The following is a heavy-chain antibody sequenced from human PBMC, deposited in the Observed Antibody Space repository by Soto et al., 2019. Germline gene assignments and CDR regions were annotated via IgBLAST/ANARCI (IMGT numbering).Heavy chain of an antibody. Sequence: SETLSLTCTVSGGSISSGGYYWSWIRQHPGKGLEWIGYIYYSGSTYYNPSLKSRVTISVDTSKNQFSLKLSSVTAADTAVYYCARVDYCSSTSCCTPYLDYWGQGTQVTVSS. CDR1: GGSISSGGYY. CDR2: IYYSGST. D-gene: IGHD2-2*02. CDR3: ARVDYCSSTSCCTPYLDY. V-gene: IGHV4-31*03. J-gene: IGHJ4*02.